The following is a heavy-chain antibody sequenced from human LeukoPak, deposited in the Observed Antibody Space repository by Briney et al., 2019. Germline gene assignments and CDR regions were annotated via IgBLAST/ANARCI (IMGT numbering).Heavy chain of an antibody. CDR1: GFTFSTYA. CDR3: TKSSSSSDISGYNDY. D-gene: IGHD3-22*01. J-gene: IGHJ4*02. Sequence: PGGSLRLSCAASGFTFSTYAMSWVRQAPGKGLEWVSVISGSGGSTYYTDSVKGRFTISRDNSKNTLYVQMNSLRAEDTVVYYCTKSSSSSDISGYNDYWGQGTLVTVSS. CDR2: ISGSGGST. V-gene: IGHV3-23*01.